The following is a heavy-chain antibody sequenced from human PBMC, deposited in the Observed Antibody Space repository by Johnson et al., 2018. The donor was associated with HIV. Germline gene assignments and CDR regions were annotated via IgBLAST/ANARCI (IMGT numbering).Heavy chain of an antibody. Sequence: QVQLVESGGGVVQPGRSMRLSCAASGFTFSDYYMSWIRQAPGKGLEWVSYISSSGGSTYYADSVKGRFTISRDNSKNTLNLQINGLRAEDTAVYYCARDRKYGVGATRGDAFDIWGQGALVTVSS. J-gene: IGHJ3*02. CDR1: GFTFSDYY. V-gene: IGHV3-11*04. CDR3: ARDRKYGVGATRGDAFDI. D-gene: IGHD1-26*01. CDR2: ISSSGGST.